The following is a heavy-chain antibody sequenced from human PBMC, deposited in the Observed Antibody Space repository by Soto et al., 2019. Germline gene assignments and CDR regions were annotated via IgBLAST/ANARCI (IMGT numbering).Heavy chain of an antibody. D-gene: IGHD3-10*01. CDR3: AIPVRGVIRYYFDY. CDR2: IIPIFGTA. Sequence: SVKVSFKASGGTFISYAISWVRQAPGQGLEWMGGIIPIFGTANYAQKFQGRVTITADKSTSTAYMELSSLRSEDTAVYYCAIPVRGVIRYYFDYWGQGTLVTVSS. CDR1: GGTFISYA. V-gene: IGHV1-69*06. J-gene: IGHJ4*02.